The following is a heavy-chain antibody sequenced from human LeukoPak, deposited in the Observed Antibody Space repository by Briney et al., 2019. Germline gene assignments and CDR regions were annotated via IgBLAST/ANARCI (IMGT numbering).Heavy chain of an antibody. CDR2: ISYDGSNK. Sequence: PGGSLRLSCAASGFTFSDYGMHWVRQAPGKGLEWVAVISYDGSNKYYADSVKGRFTISRDNSKNTLYLQMNSLRAEDTAVYYCAKDRITIVVVTTIDYWGQGTLVSVSS. CDR3: AKDRITIVVVTTIDY. D-gene: IGHD2-21*02. J-gene: IGHJ4*02. CDR1: GFTFSDYG. V-gene: IGHV3-30*18.